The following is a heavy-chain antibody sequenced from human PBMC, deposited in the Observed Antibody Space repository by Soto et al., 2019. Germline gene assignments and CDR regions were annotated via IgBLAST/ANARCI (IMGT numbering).Heavy chain of an antibody. CDR3: AREVAELAQWLVGRPFYYYMDV. J-gene: IGHJ6*03. Sequence: GGSLRLSCAASGFTVSSNYMSWVRQAPGKGLEWVSVIYSGGSTYYADSVKGRFTISRDNSKNTLYLQMNSLRAEDTAVYYCAREVAELAQWLVGRPFYYYMDVWGKGTTVTVSS. D-gene: IGHD6-19*01. CDR2: IYSGGST. CDR1: GFTVSSNY. V-gene: IGHV3-66*01.